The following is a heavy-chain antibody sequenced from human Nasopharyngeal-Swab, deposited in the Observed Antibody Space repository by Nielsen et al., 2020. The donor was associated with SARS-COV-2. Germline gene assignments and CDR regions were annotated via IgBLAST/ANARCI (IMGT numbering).Heavy chain of an antibody. CDR2: IYYSGST. D-gene: IGHD6-13*01. V-gene: IGHV4-59*01. J-gene: IGHJ4*02. CDR3: ATLVGSSWYVFDN. CDR1: GGSISSYY. Sequence: SETLSLTCTVSGGSISSYYWRWIRQPPGKGLEWIGYIYYSGSTNYNPSLKSRVTISVDTSKNQFSLKLSSVTAADTAVYYCATLVGSSWYVFDNWGQGTLVTVSS.